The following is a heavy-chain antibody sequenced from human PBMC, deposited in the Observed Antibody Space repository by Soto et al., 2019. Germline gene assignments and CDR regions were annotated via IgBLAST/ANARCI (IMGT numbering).Heavy chain of an antibody. CDR2: IIPIFGTA. V-gene: IGHV1-69*06. CDR3: ARIVSGYPQYYYYGMDV. CDR1: GGTFSSYA. D-gene: IGHD3-22*01. J-gene: IGHJ6*02. Sequence: SVKVSCKASGGTFSSYAISWVLQAPVQGLEWMGGIIPIFGTANYAQKFQGRVTITADKSTSTAYMELSSLRSEDTAVYYCARIVSGYPQYYYYGMDVWGQGTTVTVSS.